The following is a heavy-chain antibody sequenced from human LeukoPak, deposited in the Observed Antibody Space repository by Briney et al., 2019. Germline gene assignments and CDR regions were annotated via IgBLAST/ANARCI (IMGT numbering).Heavy chain of an antibody. V-gene: IGHV4-61*02. D-gene: IGHD3-22*01. CDR1: GGSISSGSYX. Sequence: SQTLSLTCTVSGGSISSGSYXWSWIRQPXGXXXEWIGRIYTSGSTNYNPSLKSRVTISVDTSKNQFSLKLSSVTAADTAVYYCAREGVVTADYWGQGTLVTVSS. J-gene: IGHJ4*02. CDR3: AREGVVTADY. CDR2: IYTSGST.